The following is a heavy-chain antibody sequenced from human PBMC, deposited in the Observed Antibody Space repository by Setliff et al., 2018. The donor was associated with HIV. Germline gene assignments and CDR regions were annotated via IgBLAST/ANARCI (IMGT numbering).Heavy chain of an antibody. V-gene: IGHV4-39*01. CDR1: GFSLSTTGLR. D-gene: IGHD2-2*01. J-gene: IGHJ3*02. CDR3: GRHGNIVVEVPAQARAFDI. Sequence: SGPTLVNPTQTLTLTCTFSGFSLSTTGLRVTWIRQPPGKGLEWIGSVYYSGDTYYNPSLKSRVTIFVDTSKNQFSLKLNSVTAADTAIYYCGRHGNIVVEVPAQARAFDIWGQGTMVTVSS. CDR2: VYYSGDT.